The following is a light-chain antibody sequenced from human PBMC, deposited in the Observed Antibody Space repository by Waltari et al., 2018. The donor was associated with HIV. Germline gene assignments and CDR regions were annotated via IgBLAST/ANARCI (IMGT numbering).Light chain of an antibody. CDR3: FSYAGNNYLL. V-gene: IGLV2-8*01. Sequence: QSALPQPPSASRSPGQSVTISCPGPSSDLGLYTFVSWYQHHPGKAPKLMISEVSRRPSGVPDRFSGSKSGNTASLTVSGLQAEDEAAYYCFSYAGNNYLLFGGGTKLTVL. CDR2: EVS. J-gene: IGLJ2*01. CDR1: SSDLGLYTF.